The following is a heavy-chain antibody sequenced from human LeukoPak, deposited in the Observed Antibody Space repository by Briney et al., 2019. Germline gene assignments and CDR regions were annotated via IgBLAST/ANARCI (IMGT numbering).Heavy chain of an antibody. D-gene: IGHD6-19*01. Sequence: KTSETLSLTCTVSGGSISSYYWSWIRQPPGKGLEWIGYIYYSGSTNYNPSLKSRVTISVDTSKNQFSLKLSSVTAADTAVYYCARESAVAGTDPWGQGTLVTVSS. CDR2: IYYSGST. V-gene: IGHV4-59*01. CDR3: ARESAVAGTDP. CDR1: GGSISSYY. J-gene: IGHJ5*02.